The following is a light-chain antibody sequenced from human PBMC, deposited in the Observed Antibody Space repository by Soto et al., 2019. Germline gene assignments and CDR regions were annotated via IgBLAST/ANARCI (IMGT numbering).Light chain of an antibody. V-gene: IGKV3-15*01. J-gene: IGKJ5*01. Sequence: EIVMTQSPVTLSVSPGERVTLSCRASQSVSSNLAWYRQKSGQAPRLLIYGASTRVTGIPARFSGSGSGTEFTLTISSLQSEDFAIYYCQQYNNWPPVTFGQGTRLEIK. CDR1: QSVSSN. CDR3: QQYNNWPPVT. CDR2: GAS.